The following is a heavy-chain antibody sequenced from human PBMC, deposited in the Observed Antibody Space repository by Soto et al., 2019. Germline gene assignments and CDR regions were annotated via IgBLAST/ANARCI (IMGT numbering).Heavy chain of an antibody. CDR1: GFTFSNYN. V-gene: IGHV3-48*02. Sequence: PGGSLRLSCAAAGFTFSNYNMNRVRQAPGKGLEWVSYISSSSRTIYYADSVMGRFTISRDNAKNSLYLQMSSLRDEDTAVYYCASFRKETSTIDNWTQAPLVT. CDR3: ASFRKETSTIDN. J-gene: IGHJ1*01. CDR2: ISSSSRTI.